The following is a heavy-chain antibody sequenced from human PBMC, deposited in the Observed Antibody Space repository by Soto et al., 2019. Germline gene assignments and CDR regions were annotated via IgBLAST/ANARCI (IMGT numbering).Heavy chain of an antibody. CDR1: GGTFSSYA. J-gene: IGHJ3*02. V-gene: IGHV1-69*06. CDR2: IIPIFGTA. CDR3: ARVRYYDSKAGFDI. D-gene: IGHD3-22*01. Sequence: SVKVSCKASGGTFSSYAISWVRQAPGQGLEWMGGIIPIFGTANYAQKFQGRVTITADKSTSTAYMELSSLRSEDTAVYYCARVRYYDSKAGFDIWGQGTMVTV.